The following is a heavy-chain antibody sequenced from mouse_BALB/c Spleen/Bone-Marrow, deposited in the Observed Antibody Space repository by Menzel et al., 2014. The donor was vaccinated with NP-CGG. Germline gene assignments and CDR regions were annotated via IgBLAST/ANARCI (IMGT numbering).Heavy chain of an antibody. CDR1: GYTFTDHA. D-gene: IGHD2-14*01. CDR2: ISGXYGDA. J-gene: IGHJ4*01. CDR3: ARSGKVRNAMDY. Sequence: VQLVESGAKLVRPGVSVKISCKGSGYTFTDHAIHWVKRSHAKSLEWIGVISGXYGDAIYNQKFKGKATMTVDKSSSTAYMELARLTSEDSAIYYCARSGKVRNAMDYWGQGTSVTVSS. V-gene: IGHV1S137*01.